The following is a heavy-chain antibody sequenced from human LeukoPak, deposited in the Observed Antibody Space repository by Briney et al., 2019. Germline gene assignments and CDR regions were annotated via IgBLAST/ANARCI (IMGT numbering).Heavy chain of an antibody. J-gene: IGHJ5*02. CDR2: ISYDGSNK. D-gene: IGHD3-22*01. V-gene: IGHV3-30-3*01. CDR1: GFTFSSYA. Sequence: PGGSLRLSCAASGFTFSSYAMHWVRQAPGKGLEWVAVISYDGSNKYYADSVKGRFTISRDNSKNTLYLQMNSLRAEDTAVYYCAGGGYYYDSSVLPDPWGQGTLVTVSS. CDR3: AGGGYYYDSSVLPDP.